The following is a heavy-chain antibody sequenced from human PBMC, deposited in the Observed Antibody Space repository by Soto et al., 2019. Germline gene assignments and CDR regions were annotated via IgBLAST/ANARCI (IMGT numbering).Heavy chain of an antibody. V-gene: IGHV4-34*01. CDR3: ARDSVDTAMVRGFDY. Sequence: SETLSLTCAVYGGSFSGYYWSWIRQPPGKGLEWIGEINHSGSTNYNPSLKSRVTISVDTSKNQFSLKLSSVTAADTAVYYCARDSVDTAMVRGFDYWGQGTLVTVSS. CDR2: INHSGST. D-gene: IGHD5-18*01. CDR1: GGSFSGYY. J-gene: IGHJ4*02.